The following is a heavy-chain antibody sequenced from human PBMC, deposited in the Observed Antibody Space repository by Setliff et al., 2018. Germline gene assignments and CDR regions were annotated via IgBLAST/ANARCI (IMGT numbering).Heavy chain of an antibody. CDR3: ARVGATAQVIDY. Sequence: GGSLRLSCAASGFTFSSYGMHWVRQAPGKGLVWVSRINSDGSSTSYADSVKGRFTISRDNAKNTLYLQMNSLRAEDTAVYYCARVGATAQVIDYWGQGTLVTVSS. CDR2: INSDGSST. D-gene: IGHD5-12*01. V-gene: IGHV3-74*01. J-gene: IGHJ4*02. CDR1: GFTFSSYG.